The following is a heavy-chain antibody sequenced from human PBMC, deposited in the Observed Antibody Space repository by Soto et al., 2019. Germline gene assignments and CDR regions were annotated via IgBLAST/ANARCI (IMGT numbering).Heavy chain of an antibody. CDR3: ARHAGGPYDH. CDR1: GAPITINY. D-gene: IGHD2-15*01. V-gene: IGHV4-59*01. CDR2: IYYSGST. Sequence: PSETLSLTCTVSGAPITINYCSWIRQAPGKGLEWIGYIYYSGSTTYNPSLKSRVTMSADTSKDQFSLKLNSVTAAETAVYYCARHAGGPYDHWGSGILVTVSS. J-gene: IGHJ4*01.